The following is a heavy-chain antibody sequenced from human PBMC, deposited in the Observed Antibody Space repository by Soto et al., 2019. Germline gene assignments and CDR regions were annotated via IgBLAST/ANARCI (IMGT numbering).Heavy chain of an antibody. V-gene: IGHV4-61*08. J-gene: IGHJ5*02. CDR3: ERVTIDKYMIHWSDP. CDR2: IYFSGRT. Sequence: SETLSLTCTVSGDSVSSGDYYWTWIRQPPGKGLEWVGHIYFSGRTNYIPSLESRVTISLDTSKNQFSLKLTSVTAADTAVYYYERVTIDKYMIHWSDPWGQGTLVTVSS. CDR1: GDSVSSGDYY. D-gene: IGHD3-16*01.